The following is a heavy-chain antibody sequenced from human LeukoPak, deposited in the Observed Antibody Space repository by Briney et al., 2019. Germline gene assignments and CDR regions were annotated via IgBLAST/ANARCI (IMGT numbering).Heavy chain of an antibody. Sequence: HPGGSLRLSCAASGFTFSSYWMHWVRQAPGKGLVWVSRINSDGSSTSYADSVKGRFTISRDNAKNTLYLQMNSLRAEDTAVYYCARDIYPSIGAVGYDAFDIWGQGTMVTVSS. CDR1: GFTFSSYW. D-gene: IGHD6-13*01. CDR3: ARDIYPSIGAVGYDAFDI. V-gene: IGHV3-74*01. CDR2: INSDGSST. J-gene: IGHJ3*02.